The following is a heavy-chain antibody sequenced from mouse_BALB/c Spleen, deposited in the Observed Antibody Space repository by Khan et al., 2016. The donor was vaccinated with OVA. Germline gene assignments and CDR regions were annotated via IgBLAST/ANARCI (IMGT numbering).Heavy chain of an antibody. J-gene: IGHJ3*01. Sequence: EVQRVESGGDLVKPGGSLKLSCAASGFTFSTYGMSWVRQTPDKRLEWVATISTGGSYTYYPDSVKGRFTISRDTAKHALYLQMSSLKSEDTAMFYCARLAYYYDSEGFAYWGQGTLVTVSA. CDR3: ARLAYYYDSEGFAY. V-gene: IGHV5-6*01. D-gene: IGHD1-1*01. CDR1: GFTFSTYG. CDR2: ISTGGSYT.